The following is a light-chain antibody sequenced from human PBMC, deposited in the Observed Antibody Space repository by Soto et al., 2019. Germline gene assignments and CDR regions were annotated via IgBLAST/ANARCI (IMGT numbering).Light chain of an antibody. V-gene: IGKV3-20*01. CDR3: QQYDGPPFT. Sequence: EIVLTQSPGTLSLSPGERATLSCRASQSVSSSFLTWYQHRPGQPPRLLIYGASRRAAGIPDRFSGSGSGTDFTLTISRLEPEDFAVYYCQQYDGPPFTFGPGTKVDIK. CDR1: QSVSSSF. CDR2: GAS. J-gene: IGKJ3*01.